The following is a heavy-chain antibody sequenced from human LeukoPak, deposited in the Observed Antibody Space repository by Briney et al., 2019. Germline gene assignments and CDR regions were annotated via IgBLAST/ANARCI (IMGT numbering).Heavy chain of an antibody. CDR1: GFTFSSYG. CDR2: IRYDGSNK. D-gene: IGHD6-6*01. CDR3: AKGFNEYSSSLPVDY. J-gene: IGHJ4*02. V-gene: IGHV3-30*02. Sequence: PGGSLRLSCAASGFTFSSYGMHWVRQAPGKGLEWVAFIRYDGSNKYYADSVKGRFTISRDNSKNTLYLQMNSLRAEDTAVYYCAKGFNEYSSSLPVDYWGQGTLVTVSS.